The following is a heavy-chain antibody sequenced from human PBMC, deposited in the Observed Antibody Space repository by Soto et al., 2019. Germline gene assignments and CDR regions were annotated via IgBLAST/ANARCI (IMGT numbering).Heavy chain of an antibody. D-gene: IGHD3-10*01. V-gene: IGHV3-49*04. Sequence: SLRLSCTTSGFTFGDYALSWVRQAPGKGLEWVGFIRRKDYGGTTEYGASVKGRFTISRDDSKSIAYLQLNSLETEDTAVYYCARGYYNSGSYSFDYWGQGTTVTSPQ. CDR1: GFTFGDYA. J-gene: IGHJ4*02. CDR3: ARGYYNSGSYSFDY. CDR2: IRRKDYGGTT.